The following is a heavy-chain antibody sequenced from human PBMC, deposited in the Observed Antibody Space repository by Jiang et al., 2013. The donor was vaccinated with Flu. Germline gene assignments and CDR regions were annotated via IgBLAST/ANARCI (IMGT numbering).Heavy chain of an antibody. J-gene: IGHJ4*02. Sequence: SGAEVKKPGASVKVSCKASGYTFTSYGISWVRQAPGQGLEWMGWISAYNGNTNYAQKLQGRVTMTTDTSTSTAYMELRSLRSDDTAVYYCARDPVGYDSSGYSSLDYWGQGTLVTVSS. D-gene: IGHD3-22*01. V-gene: IGHV1-18*04. CDR3: ARDPVGYDSSGYSSLDY. CDR2: ISAYNGNT. CDR1: GYTFTSYG.